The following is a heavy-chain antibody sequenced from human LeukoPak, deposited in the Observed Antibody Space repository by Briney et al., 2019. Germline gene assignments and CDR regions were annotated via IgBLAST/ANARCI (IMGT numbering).Heavy chain of an antibody. D-gene: IGHD6-19*01. CDR2: ISSRSSYI. V-gene: IGHV3-21*01. Sequence: PGGSLRLSCAGSGFTFSRHNMNWFRQAPGKGLERVSSISSRSSYIFYADSVKGRFTISRDNAKNSLYLQMNSLGAEDTAVYYCARDAQWLVPEGYYYYMDVWGKGTTVTVPS. J-gene: IGHJ6*03. CDR3: ARDAQWLVPEGYYYYMDV. CDR1: GFTFSRHN.